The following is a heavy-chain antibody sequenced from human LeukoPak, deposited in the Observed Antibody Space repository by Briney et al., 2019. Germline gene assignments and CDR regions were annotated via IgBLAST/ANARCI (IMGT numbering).Heavy chain of an antibody. CDR2: MNPNSGNT. J-gene: IGHJ4*02. CDR3: ARGPYSSGWYIV. Sequence: ASVTVSCKASGYTFTSYDINWVRQATGQGLEWMGWMNPNSGNTGYAQKFQGRVTMTRNTSISTAYMELSSLRSEDTAVYYCARGPYSSGWYIVWGQGTLVTVSS. V-gene: IGHV1-8*01. CDR1: GYTFTSYD. D-gene: IGHD6-19*01.